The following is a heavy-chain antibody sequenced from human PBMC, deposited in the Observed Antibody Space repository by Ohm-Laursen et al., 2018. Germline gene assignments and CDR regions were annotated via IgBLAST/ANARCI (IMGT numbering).Heavy chain of an antibody. J-gene: IGHJ4*02. CDR2: ISGSGGST. V-gene: IGHV3-23*01. D-gene: IGHD3-22*01. Sequence: SLRLSCSASGFTFSSYSMNWVRQAPGKGLEWVSAISGSGGSTYYADSVKGRFTISRDNSKNTLYLQMNSLRAEDTAVYYCAKSGVNYYDSSGYYFGYWGQGTLVTVSS. CDR3: AKSGVNYYDSSGYYFGY. CDR1: GFTFSSYS.